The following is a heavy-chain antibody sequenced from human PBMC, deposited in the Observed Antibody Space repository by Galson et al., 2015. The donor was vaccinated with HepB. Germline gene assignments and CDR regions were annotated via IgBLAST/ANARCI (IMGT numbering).Heavy chain of an antibody. J-gene: IGHJ5*02. CDR2: INDNGDDM. CDR3: ARDSGVGTASSFDWFDP. Sequence: SLRLSCAASEFTFSTYAMAWVRQPPGKGLEWVSSINDNGDDMYYAHSVRGRFAISRDNAKNSLYLQMNSLRPEDTAFYYCARDSGVGTASSFDWFDPWGQGTLVTVSS. V-gene: IGHV3-23*01. D-gene: IGHD1-26*01. CDR1: EFTFSTYA.